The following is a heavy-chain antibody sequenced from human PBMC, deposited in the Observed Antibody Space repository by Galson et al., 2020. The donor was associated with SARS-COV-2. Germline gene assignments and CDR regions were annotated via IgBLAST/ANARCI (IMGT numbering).Heavy chain of an antibody. D-gene: IGHD2-15*01. Sequence: KVSCKGSGYSFTSYWISWVRQMPGKGLEWMGRIDPSDSYTNYSPSFQGHVTISADKSISTAYLQWSSLKASDTAMYYCARHERYCSGGSCYSIDDYWGQGALVTVSS. V-gene: IGHV5-10-1*01. CDR3: ARHERYCSGGSCYSIDDY. CDR2: IDPSDSYT. CDR1: GYSFTSYW. J-gene: IGHJ4*02.